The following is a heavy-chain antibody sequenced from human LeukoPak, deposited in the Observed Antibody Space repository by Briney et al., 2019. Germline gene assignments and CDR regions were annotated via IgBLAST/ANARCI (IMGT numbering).Heavy chain of an antibody. V-gene: IGHV3-43*02. CDR3: AKDSSSSFQNFDY. CDR2: ISGDGGST. Sequence: GGSLRLSCAASGFTFDDYAMHWVRQAPGKGLEWVSLISGDGGSTYYADSVKGRFTISGDNAKNSLYLQMNSLRAEDMALYYCAKDSSSSFQNFDYWGQGTLVTVSS. CDR1: GFTFDDYA. J-gene: IGHJ4*02. D-gene: IGHD6-13*01.